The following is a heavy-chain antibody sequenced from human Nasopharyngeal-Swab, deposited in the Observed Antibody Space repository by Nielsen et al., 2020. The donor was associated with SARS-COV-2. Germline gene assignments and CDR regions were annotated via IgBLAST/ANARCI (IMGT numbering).Heavy chain of an antibody. J-gene: IGHJ4*02. Sequence: SETLSLTCTVSGGSMRSYYWNWIRQPPGKGLEWIGTLYHSGSTYYNPSLKSRVTISVDTSKNQFSLKLTSVAAADTAVYYCVRGSWPGGYYDYWGQGTLVTVSS. CDR2: LYHSGST. CDR3: VRGSWPGGYYDY. D-gene: IGHD2-15*01. CDR1: GGSMRSYY. V-gene: IGHV4-39*07.